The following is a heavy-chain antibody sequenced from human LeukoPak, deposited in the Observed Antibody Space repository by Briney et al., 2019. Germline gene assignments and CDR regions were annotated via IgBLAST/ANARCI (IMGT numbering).Heavy chain of an antibody. Sequence: GGSLRLSCAASGFTFSSYWMSWVRQAPGKGLEWVANIKQDRSEKYYVDSVKGRFTISRDNAKNSLYLQMNSLRAEDTAVYYCARAGRFLEWLLEMDVWGQGTTVTVSS. V-gene: IGHV3-7*01. CDR1: GFTFSSYW. D-gene: IGHD3-3*01. J-gene: IGHJ6*02. CDR3: ARAGRFLEWLLEMDV. CDR2: IKQDRSEK.